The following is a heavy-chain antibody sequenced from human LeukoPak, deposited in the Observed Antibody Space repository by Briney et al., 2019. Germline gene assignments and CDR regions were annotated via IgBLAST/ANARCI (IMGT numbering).Heavy chain of an antibody. D-gene: IGHD1-26*01. V-gene: IGHV4-34*01. CDR3: ATRDPHSGSCHDGAFDI. CDR1: GGSFSGYY. CDR2: INHSGST. Sequence: SETLSLTCAVYGGSFSGYYWSWIRQPPGKGLEWIGEINHSGSTNYNPSLKSRVTISVDTSKNQFSLKLSSVTAADTAVYYCATRDPHSGSCHDGAFDIWGQGTMVTVSS. J-gene: IGHJ3*02.